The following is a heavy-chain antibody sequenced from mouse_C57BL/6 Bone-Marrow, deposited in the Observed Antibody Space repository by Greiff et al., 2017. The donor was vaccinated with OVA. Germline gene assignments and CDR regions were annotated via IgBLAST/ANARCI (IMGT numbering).Heavy chain of an antibody. D-gene: IGHD2-2*01. CDR2: IHPNSGST. CDR1: GYTFTSYW. V-gene: IGHV1-64*01. Sequence: QVHVKQPGAELVKPGASVKLSCKASGYTFTSYWMHWVKQRPGQGLEWIGMIHPNSGSTNYNEKFKSKATLTVDKSSSTAYMQLSSLTSEDSAVYYCARTYGYIAYWGQGTLVTVSA. J-gene: IGHJ3*01. CDR3: ARTYGYIAY.